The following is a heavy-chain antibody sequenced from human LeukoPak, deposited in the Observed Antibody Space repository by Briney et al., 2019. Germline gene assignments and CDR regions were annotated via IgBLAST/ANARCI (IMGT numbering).Heavy chain of an antibody. D-gene: IGHD6-19*01. CDR1: GYTFTSYA. J-gene: IGHJ3*02. Sequence: ASVTVSCKASGYTFTSYAMHWVRQAPGQRLEWMGWINAGNGNTKYSQKFQGRVTITRDTSASTAYMELSSLRSEDTAVYYCVRVGYSSGWYTYSAAFDIWGQGTMVTVSS. CDR2: INAGNGNT. CDR3: VRVGYSSGWYTYSAAFDI. V-gene: IGHV1-3*01.